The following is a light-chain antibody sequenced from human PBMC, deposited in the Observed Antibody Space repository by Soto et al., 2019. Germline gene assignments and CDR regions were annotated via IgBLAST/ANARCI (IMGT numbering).Light chain of an antibody. V-gene: IGKV1-39*01. CDR3: QQNFITPRT. CDR2: VAT. CDR1: ESISTY. Sequence: IQMTQSPSSLSASVGDRVTITCRPSESISTYLNWYQQKAGEAPKLLIYVATHLESGLPSRFSGSGSGTEFTLTISSLQPEDFATYYCQQNFITPRTFGQGTQVESK. J-gene: IGKJ2*02.